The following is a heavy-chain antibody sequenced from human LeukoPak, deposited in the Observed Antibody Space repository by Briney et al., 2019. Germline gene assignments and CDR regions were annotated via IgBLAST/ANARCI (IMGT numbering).Heavy chain of an antibody. CDR2: ISAYNGNT. CDR1: GYTFTGYY. V-gene: IGHV1-18*04. CDR3: AREIWFGIDAFDI. D-gene: IGHD3-10*01. Sequence: ASVKVSCKASGYTFTGYYMHWVRQAPGQGLEWMGWISAYNGNTNYAQKLQGRVTMTTDTSTSTAYMELRSLRSDDTAVYYCAREIWFGIDAFDIWGQGTMVTVSS. J-gene: IGHJ3*02.